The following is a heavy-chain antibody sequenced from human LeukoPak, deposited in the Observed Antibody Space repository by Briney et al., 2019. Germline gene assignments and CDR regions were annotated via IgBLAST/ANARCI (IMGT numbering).Heavy chain of an antibody. CDR3: ARRRVTFVRGVDITSYYFDY. CDR1: GFTFSSYS. CDR2: INWNSGST. V-gene: IGHV3-20*04. Sequence: GGSLRLSCAASGFTFSSYSMNWVRQAPGKGLEWVSGINWNSGSTGYANSVKGRFTISRDNAKNSLYLQMNSLRAEDTALYYCARRRVTFVRGVDITSYYFDYWGQGTLVTVSS. J-gene: IGHJ4*02. D-gene: IGHD3-10*01.